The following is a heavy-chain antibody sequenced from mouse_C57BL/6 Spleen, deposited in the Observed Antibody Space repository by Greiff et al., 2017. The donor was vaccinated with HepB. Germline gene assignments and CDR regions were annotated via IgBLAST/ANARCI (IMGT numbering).Heavy chain of an antibody. J-gene: IGHJ1*01. Sequence: QVQLKQPGAELVMPGASVKLSCKASGYTFTSYWMHWVKQRPGQGLEWIGEIDPSDSYTNYNQKFKGKSTLTVDKSSSTAYMQLSSLTSEDSAVYYGASGGARRGSFDFWGPGTTVTVSS. CDR2: IDPSDSYT. CDR3: ASGGARRGSFDF. V-gene: IGHV1-69*01. CDR1: GYTFTSYW.